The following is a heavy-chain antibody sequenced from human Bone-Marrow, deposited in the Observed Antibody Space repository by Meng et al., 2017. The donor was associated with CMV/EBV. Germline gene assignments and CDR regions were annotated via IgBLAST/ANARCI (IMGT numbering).Heavy chain of an antibody. V-gene: IGHV1-46*01. CDR1: GYTFTSYD. CDR2: INPNGGST. CDR3: ARDHYSSSWYSNWFDP. J-gene: IGHJ5*02. D-gene: IGHD6-13*01. Sequence: ASVKVSCKASGYTFTSYDMHWVRQAPGQGLEWMGIINPNGGSTSYAQKFQGRVTMTRDTSTSTVYMELSSLRSEDTAVYYCARDHYSSSWYSNWFDPWGQGTLVTVSS.